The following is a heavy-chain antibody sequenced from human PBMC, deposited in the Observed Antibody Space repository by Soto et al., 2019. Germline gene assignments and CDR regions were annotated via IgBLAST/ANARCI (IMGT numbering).Heavy chain of an antibody. D-gene: IGHD1-1*01. CDR3: GRLTELYNMFDF. CDR1: GFSLSTSEVG. J-gene: IGHJ4*02. V-gene: IGHV2-5*02. Sequence: SGPTLVNPTQTLTLTCTFSGFSLSTSEVGVGWIRQPPGKALELLGIIYWDADKRYSPLLNNRLTITKDTSKNQVVLTMTNMDSVDTGTYYCGRLTELYNMFDFWGQGTQGTGSS. CDR2: IYWDADK.